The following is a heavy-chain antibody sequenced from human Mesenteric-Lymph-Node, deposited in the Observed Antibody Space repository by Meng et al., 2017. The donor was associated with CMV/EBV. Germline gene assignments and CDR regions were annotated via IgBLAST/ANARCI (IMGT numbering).Heavy chain of an antibody. D-gene: IGHD3-22*01. CDR3: ASTSHTYDSSGSNNWFDP. Sequence: GSFSGYYCSWIRQPPGTGLEWIGEINHSGSTNYNPSLKSRVTLSVDTSKNQFSLKLSSVTAADTAIYYCASTSHTYDSSGSNNWFDPWGQGTLVTVSS. J-gene: IGHJ5*02. V-gene: IGHV4-34*01. CDR2: INHSGST. CDR1: GSFSGYY.